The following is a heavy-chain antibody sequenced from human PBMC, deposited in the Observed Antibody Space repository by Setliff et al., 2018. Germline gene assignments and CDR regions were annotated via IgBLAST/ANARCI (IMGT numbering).Heavy chain of an antibody. D-gene: IGHD2-8*02. CDR1: GYTFSTYP. CDR3: ARTSATWCMDV. J-gene: IGHJ6*03. Sequence: ASVMVSCKASGYTFSTYPMHWVRQAPGQSLEWMGWISTANGNTKYSQQFQGRVTITRDTSASTVYMELSSLRSEDMAVYYCARTSATWCMDVWGKGTTVTVSS. V-gene: IGHV1-3*03. CDR2: ISTANGNT.